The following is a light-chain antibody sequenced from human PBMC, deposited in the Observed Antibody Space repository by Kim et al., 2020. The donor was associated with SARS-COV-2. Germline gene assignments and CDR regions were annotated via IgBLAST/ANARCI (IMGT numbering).Light chain of an antibody. CDR3: LLANSSARV. CDR1: TGAVSSDNV. Sequence: GGSVTLTCRGSTGAVSSDNVSEWYQQKPGQAPRTLIDDATKRYAGAPERFSGSLVGGKAALTLAGAQAEDEADYYCLLANSSARVFGGGTKRTVL. J-gene: IGLJ3*02. CDR2: DAT. V-gene: IGLV7-46*01.